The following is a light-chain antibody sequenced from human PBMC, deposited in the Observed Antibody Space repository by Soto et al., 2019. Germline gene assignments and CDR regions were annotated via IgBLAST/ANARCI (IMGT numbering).Light chain of an antibody. J-gene: IGKJ5*01. Sequence: VLTQSPGTLSLSPGESATLSCRASQTVSITYLTWYQQKPGQAPRLLIFGASKRATGIPDRFSGSGSGRDFTLTISVLEPEDFAVYYCQQYGSSPLISFGQGTRLEIK. V-gene: IGKV3-20*01. CDR3: QQYGSSPLIS. CDR1: QTVSITY. CDR2: GAS.